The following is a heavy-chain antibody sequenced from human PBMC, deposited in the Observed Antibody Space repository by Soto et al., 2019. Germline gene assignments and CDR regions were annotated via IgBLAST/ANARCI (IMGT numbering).Heavy chain of an antibody. Sequence: EVQLLESGGGLVQPGGSLRLSCATSGFTFSSYWMSWVRQAPGKGLEWVANIKQDGSEKYYVDSVKGRFTISRDNAKNSLYLQMNSLRAEDTAVYYCARVSTYYDFWKEPYWFDPWGQGTLVTVSS. CDR3: ARVSTYYDFWKEPYWFDP. J-gene: IGHJ5*02. D-gene: IGHD3-3*01. V-gene: IGHV3-7*03. CDR1: GFTFSSYW. CDR2: IKQDGSEK.